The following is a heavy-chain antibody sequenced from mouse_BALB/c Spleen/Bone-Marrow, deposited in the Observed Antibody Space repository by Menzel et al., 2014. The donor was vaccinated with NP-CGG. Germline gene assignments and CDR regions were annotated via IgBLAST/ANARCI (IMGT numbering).Heavy chain of an antibody. CDR2: LNSNGART. Sequence: EVQLVVSGGGLVQPGGSLKLSCAASGFTFSRYGMSWVRPAPDKRLVLVAILNSNGARTFYPDSVRGRCNISRDNAKNTLYLQMSSLKSEDTAMYYCARDDGYYLYWYFDVWGAGTTVTVSS. CDR1: GFTFSRYG. V-gene: IGHV5-6-3*01. D-gene: IGHD2-3*01. CDR3: ARDDGYYLYWYFDV. J-gene: IGHJ1*01.